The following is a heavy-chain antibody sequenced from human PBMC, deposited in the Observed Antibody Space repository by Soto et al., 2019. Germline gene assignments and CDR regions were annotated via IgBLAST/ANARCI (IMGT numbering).Heavy chain of an antibody. CDR2: LNQDGSEI. V-gene: IGHV3-7*05. D-gene: IGHD3-16*01. Sequence: VQVVESGGGLVQPGGSLRLSCAASGFSFSHHWMTWVRQAPGKGLEWVASLNQDGSEIYYVDSAKGRFTISRDNAKNSLYLQMSVVGAEDTAVYYCIRRGYWGQGTLVSVSS. CDR3: IRRGY. J-gene: IGHJ4*02. CDR1: GFSFSHHW.